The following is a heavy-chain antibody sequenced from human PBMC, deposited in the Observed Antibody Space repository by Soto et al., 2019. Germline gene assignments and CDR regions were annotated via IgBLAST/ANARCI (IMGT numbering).Heavy chain of an antibody. D-gene: IGHD6-6*01. CDR3: ARGVSRSSGMDV. Sequence: AASVKVSCKASGYTFTGYYMHWVRQAPGRGLEWMGWINPNSGGTNYAQKFQGRVTMTRDTSISTAYMELSRLRSDDTAVYYCARGVSRSSGMDVWGQGTTVTVSS. J-gene: IGHJ6*02. V-gene: IGHV1-2*02. CDR2: INPNSGGT. CDR1: GYTFTGYY.